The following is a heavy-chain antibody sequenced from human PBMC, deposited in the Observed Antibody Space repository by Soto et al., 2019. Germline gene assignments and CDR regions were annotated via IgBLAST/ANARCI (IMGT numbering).Heavy chain of an antibody. J-gene: IGHJ1*01. CDR2: IYWDDDK. V-gene: IGHV2-5*02. D-gene: IGHD2-2*01. CDR1: GFSLSTSGVG. Sequence: SGPTLVNPTQTLTLTCTFSGFSLSTSGVGVGWIRQPPGKALEWLAVIYWDDDKRYSPSLKSRLTIAKDTSKNQVVLTMTNMDPVDTATYYCLYTCISTSCYRNTEYFQHWGQGTLVTVSS. CDR3: LYTCISTSCYRNTEYFQH.